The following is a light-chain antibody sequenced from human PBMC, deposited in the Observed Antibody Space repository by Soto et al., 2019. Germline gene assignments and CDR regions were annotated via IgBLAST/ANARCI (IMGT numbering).Light chain of an antibody. CDR1: LTVSNN. V-gene: IGKV3-15*01. CDR3: QQYNNWPPGAT. CDR2: YAS. Sequence: DIVMTQSPATLSVSPGERDTLSCRASLTVSNNLAWYQQKPGQAPRLLIYYASTRATGIPDRFSGSGSVKDFTLTISSVQSEDVAVYYCQQYNNWPPGATFGPGTRVDIK. J-gene: IGKJ3*01.